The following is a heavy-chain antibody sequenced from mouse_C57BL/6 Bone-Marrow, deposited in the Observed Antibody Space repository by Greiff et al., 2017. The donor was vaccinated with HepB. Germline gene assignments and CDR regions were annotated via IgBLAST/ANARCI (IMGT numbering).Heavy chain of an antibody. CDR2: IYPRDGST. CDR3: ARWPYYGSSYVYWYFDV. J-gene: IGHJ1*03. V-gene: IGHV1-85*01. CDR1: GYTFTSYD. Sequence: QVQLQQSGPELVKPGASVKSSCKASGYTFTSYDINWVKQRPGQGLEWIGWIYPRDGSTKYNEKFKGKATLTVDTSSSTAYMELHSLTSEDSAVYFCARWPYYGSSYVYWYFDVWGTGTTVTVSS. D-gene: IGHD1-1*01.